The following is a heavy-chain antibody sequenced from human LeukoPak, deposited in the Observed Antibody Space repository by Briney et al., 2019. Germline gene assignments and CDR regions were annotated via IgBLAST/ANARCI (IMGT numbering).Heavy chain of an antibody. CDR1: GFTFSSYA. D-gene: IGHD5-18*01. V-gene: IGHV3-23*01. Sequence: GGSLRLSCAASGFTFSSYAMSWVRQAPGKGLEWVSAISGSGGSTYYADSVKGRFTISRDNSKNTLYLQMNSLRAEDTAVYYCARGGYSYGPRGYFDLWGRGTLVTVSS. J-gene: IGHJ2*01. CDR2: ISGSGGST. CDR3: ARGGYSYGPRGYFDL.